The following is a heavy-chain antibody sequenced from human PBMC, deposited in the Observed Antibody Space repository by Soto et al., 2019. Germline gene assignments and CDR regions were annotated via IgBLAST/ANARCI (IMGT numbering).Heavy chain of an antibody. D-gene: IGHD2-2*01. V-gene: IGHV3-23*01. Sequence: GGSLRLSCAASGFTFSSYAMSWVRQAPGKGLEWVSAISGSGGSTYYADSVKGRFTISRDNSKNTLYLQMNSLRAEDTAVYYCAKDQSDIVVVPAAADYWGQGTLVTVSS. CDR2: ISGSGGST. CDR3: AKDQSDIVVVPAAADY. CDR1: GFTFSSYA. J-gene: IGHJ4*02.